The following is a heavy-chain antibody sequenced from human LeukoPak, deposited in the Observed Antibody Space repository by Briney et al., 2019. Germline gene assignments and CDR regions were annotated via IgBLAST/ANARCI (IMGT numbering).Heavy chain of an antibody. D-gene: IGHD3-22*01. CDR1: GGSFSGYY. CDR3: ARGEEDDSSGYYYGHDGAFDI. V-gene: IGHV4-34*09. CDR2: IYYSGST. Sequence: KPSETLSLTCAVYGGSFSGYYWSWIRQPPGKGLEWIGYIYYSGSTYYNPSLKSRVTISVDTSKNQFSLKLSSVTAADTAVYYCARGEEDDSSGYYYGHDGAFDIWGQGTMVTVSS. J-gene: IGHJ3*02.